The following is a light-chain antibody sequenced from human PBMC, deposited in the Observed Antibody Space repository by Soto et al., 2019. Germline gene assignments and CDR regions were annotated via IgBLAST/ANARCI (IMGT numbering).Light chain of an antibody. CDR1: QSVSSN. J-gene: IGKJ4*02. V-gene: IGKV3D-15*01. CDR2: GAS. CDR3: QQYNNWPPLT. Sequence: EIVMTQSPATLSVSPGERATLSCRASQSVSSNLAWYQQKHGQAPRLLIYGASTRATGIPARFSGSGSGTDFTLTISSLQSEDFAVYYCQQYNNWPPLTFGGGTRVDIK.